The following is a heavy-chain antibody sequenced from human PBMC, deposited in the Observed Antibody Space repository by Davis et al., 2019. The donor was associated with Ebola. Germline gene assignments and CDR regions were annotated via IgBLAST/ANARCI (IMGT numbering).Heavy chain of an antibody. V-gene: IGHV1-69*13. Sequence: AASVKVSCKASGGTFSSYAISWVRQAPGQGLEWMGGIIPIFGTANYAQKFQGRVTITADESTSTAYMELSSLRSEDTAVYYCARGRFLEWLFAGGYWGQGTLVTVSS. CDR1: GGTFSSYA. D-gene: IGHD3-3*01. CDR2: IIPIFGTA. CDR3: ARGRFLEWLFAGGY. J-gene: IGHJ4*02.